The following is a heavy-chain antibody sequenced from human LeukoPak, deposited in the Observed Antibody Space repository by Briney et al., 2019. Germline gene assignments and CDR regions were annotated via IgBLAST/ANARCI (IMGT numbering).Heavy chain of an antibody. V-gene: IGHV3-23*01. D-gene: IGHD3-22*01. CDR2: ISDNGGNT. CDR3: AKPDLSDYDSSGYYPLEAFDI. J-gene: IGHJ3*02. CDR1: GFTFSSYA. Sequence: PGGSLRHACAASGFTFSSYAMSWVRQAPGKGLEWVSVISDNGGNTYYADSVKGRFTISRDNSKNTLYLQMNSLRAEDTAVYYCAKPDLSDYDSSGYYPLEAFDIWGQGTMVTVSS.